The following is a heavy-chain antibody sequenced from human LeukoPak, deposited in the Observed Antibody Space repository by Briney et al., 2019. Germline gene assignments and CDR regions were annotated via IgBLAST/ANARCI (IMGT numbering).Heavy chain of an antibody. V-gene: IGHV4-59*12. Sequence: PSETLSLTCTVSGGSISSYYWSWIRQPPGKGLEWIGYIYYSGSTNYNPSLKSRVALLIDTSKNKFSLTLSSTTAADTAVYYCARDSSAYYYGTGDYFDSWGRGTLVTVSS. D-gene: IGHD2-8*02. CDR1: GGSISSYY. CDR3: ARDSSAYYYGTGDYFDS. J-gene: IGHJ4*02. CDR2: IYYSGST.